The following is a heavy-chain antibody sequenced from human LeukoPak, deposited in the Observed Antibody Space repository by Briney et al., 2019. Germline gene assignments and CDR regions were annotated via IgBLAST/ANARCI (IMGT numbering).Heavy chain of an antibody. J-gene: IGHJ4*02. Sequence: PSETLSLTCTVSGGSTSSYDWSWIRQPPGKGLEWIGYIYYSGSTNYNPSPKSRVTISVDTSKNQFSLKLSSVTAADTAVYYCARQGPDAFFDYWGQGTLVTVSS. CDR2: IYYSGST. CDR3: ARQGPDAFFDY. V-gene: IGHV4-59*08. CDR1: GGSTSSYD.